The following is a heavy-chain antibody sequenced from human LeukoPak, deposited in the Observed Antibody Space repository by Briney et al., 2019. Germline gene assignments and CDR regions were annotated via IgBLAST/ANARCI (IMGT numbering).Heavy chain of an antibody. Sequence: GGSLRLSCAATGFTFSSNAMSWVRQAPGKGLEWVSLISDSGTSTYYPDSVKGRFTISRDNSKNTVYLQMNSLRAEDTAVYYCAKGVSGYGSGRPFDYWGQGTLVTVSS. CDR3: AKGVSGYGSGRPFDY. J-gene: IGHJ4*02. CDR1: GFTFSSNA. CDR2: ISDSGTST. V-gene: IGHV3-23*01. D-gene: IGHD3-10*01.